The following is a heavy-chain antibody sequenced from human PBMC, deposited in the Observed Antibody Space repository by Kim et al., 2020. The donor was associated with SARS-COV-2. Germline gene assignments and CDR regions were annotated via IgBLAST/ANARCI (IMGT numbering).Heavy chain of an antibody. CDR1: GYTLTELS. J-gene: IGHJ4*02. D-gene: IGHD6-19*01. Sequence: ASVKVSCEVSGYTLTELSMHWVRQAPGKGLEWMGGFDPEDGETIYAQKFQGRVTMTEDTSTDTAYMELSSLRSEDTAVYYCATDLGFRGWYAGSYWGQGTLVTVSS. V-gene: IGHV1-24*01. CDR2: FDPEDGET. CDR3: ATDLGFRGWYAGSY.